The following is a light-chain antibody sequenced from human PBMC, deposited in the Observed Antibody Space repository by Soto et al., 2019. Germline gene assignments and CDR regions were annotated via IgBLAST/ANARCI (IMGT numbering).Light chain of an antibody. CDR2: VAS. J-gene: IGKJ5*01. CDR1: HDISNY. V-gene: IGKV1-27*01. CDR3: QSYNSAPIT. Sequence: DIQMTQSPSSLSASVGDRVTITCRASHDISNYLAWYQQKPGKVPKLLIYVASTLQSGVPSRFSGSGSGTDFILTINSLRPEDVATYYCQSYNSAPITFGPGTRLEIK.